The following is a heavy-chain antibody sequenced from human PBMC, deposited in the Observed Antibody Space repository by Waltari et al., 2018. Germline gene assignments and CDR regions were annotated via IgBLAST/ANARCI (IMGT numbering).Heavy chain of an antibody. CDR3: ARDWSAAVSY. Sequence: QLQLQESGPGLVKPSETLSLTCTVSGGSISSSSYYWGWIRPPPGKGLEWIGSIYYSGSTYYNPSLKSRVTISVDTSKNQFSLKLSSVTAADTAVYYCARDWSAAVSYWGQGTLVTVSS. J-gene: IGHJ4*02. V-gene: IGHV4-39*07. CDR2: IYYSGST. CDR1: GGSISSSSYY. D-gene: IGHD6-13*01.